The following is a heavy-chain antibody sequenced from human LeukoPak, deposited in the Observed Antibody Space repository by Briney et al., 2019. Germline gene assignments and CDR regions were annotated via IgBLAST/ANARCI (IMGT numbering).Heavy chain of an antibody. Sequence: WASVTVSCKASGGTFSSYAISWVRQAPGQGLEWMGRILPILGIANYAQKFQGRVTITADKSTSTAYMELSSLRSEDTAVYYCARSSEPYDFWSGYLGYGMDVWGQGTTVTVSS. V-gene: IGHV1-69*04. CDR1: GGTFSSYA. J-gene: IGHJ6*02. CDR2: ILPILGIA. D-gene: IGHD3-3*01. CDR3: ARSSEPYDFWSGYLGYGMDV.